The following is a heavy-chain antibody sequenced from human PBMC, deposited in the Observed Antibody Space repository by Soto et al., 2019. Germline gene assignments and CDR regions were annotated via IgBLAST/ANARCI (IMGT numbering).Heavy chain of an antibody. CDR2: IFSNDEK. CDR1: GFSLSNTKMG. D-gene: IGHD4-17*01. J-gene: IGHJ2*01. V-gene: IGHV2-26*01. CDR3: TRTSYGYYGRWYFDL. Sequence: QVTLKESGPVLVKPTETLTLTCTVSGFSLSNTKMGVSWIRQPPGKALEWLAHIFSNDEKSYSTSLKSRLTISKDTSKSQVVLTMTNMDPVDTATYSCTRTSYGYYGRWYFDLWGRGTLVTVSS.